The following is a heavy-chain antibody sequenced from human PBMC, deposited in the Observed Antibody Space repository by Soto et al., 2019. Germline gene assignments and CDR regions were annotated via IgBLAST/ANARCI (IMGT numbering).Heavy chain of an antibody. Sequence: GGSLRLSCAASGFTFSNAWMNWVRQAPGKGLEWVGRIKSKTDGGTTDYAAPVKGRFTISRDDSKNTLYLQMNSLKTEDTAVYYCTTDSRVGVVVITTYYYYGMDVWGQGTTVTVSS. CDR3: TTDSRVGVVVITTYYYYGMDV. V-gene: IGHV3-15*07. CDR1: GFTFSNAW. J-gene: IGHJ6*02. CDR2: IKSKTDGGTT. D-gene: IGHD3-22*01.